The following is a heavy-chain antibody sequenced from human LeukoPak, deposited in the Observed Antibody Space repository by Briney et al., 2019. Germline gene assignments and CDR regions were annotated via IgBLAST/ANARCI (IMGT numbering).Heavy chain of an antibody. CDR1: GGSISSYY. D-gene: IGHD6-19*01. CDR3: ARAVAGTWKFDY. CDR2: IYYSGST. V-gene: IGHV4-59*01. J-gene: IGHJ4*02. Sequence: PSETLSLTCTVSGGSISSYYWSWIRQPPGKGLECIGYIYYSGSTNYNPSLKSRVTISVDTSKNQFSLKLTSVTAADTAVYYCARAVAGTWKFDYWGQGTLVTVSS.